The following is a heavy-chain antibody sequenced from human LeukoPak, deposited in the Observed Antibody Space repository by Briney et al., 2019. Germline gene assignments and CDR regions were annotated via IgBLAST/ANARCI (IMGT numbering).Heavy chain of an antibody. CDR1: GYTFTSYP. J-gene: IGHJ4*02. Sequence: ASVKVSCKASGYTFTSYPISWVRQAPGQGLEWMGWITTYNGNTNYAQKLQGRVTMTTDTSTSTAYMDLRGLRSDDTAVYYCARDEGSSSQPFDYWGQGTLVTVSS. V-gene: IGHV1-18*01. CDR2: ITTYNGNT. D-gene: IGHD6-6*01. CDR3: ARDEGSSSQPFDY.